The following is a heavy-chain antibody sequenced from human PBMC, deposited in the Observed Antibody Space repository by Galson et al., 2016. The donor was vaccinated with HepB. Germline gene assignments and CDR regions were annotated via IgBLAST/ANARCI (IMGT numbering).Heavy chain of an antibody. V-gene: IGHV3-66*03. J-gene: IGHJ2*01. CDR2: LYSRGNT. Sequence: SLRLSCAASGFSVSSNYLSWVRQVPGKGLEWVSVLYSRGNTYYAHSVKGLFTLSRDNAKNTLYVQMNSLRAEDTAVYYSARRYSSQPYHYYAMDVWGRGTLVTVSS. CDR1: GFSVSSNY. CDR3: ARRYSSQPYHYYAMDV. D-gene: IGHD6-13*01.